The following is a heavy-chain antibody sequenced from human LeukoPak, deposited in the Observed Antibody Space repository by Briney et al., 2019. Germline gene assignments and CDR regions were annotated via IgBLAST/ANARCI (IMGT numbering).Heavy chain of an antibody. J-gene: IGHJ4*02. CDR1: GGSISSSSYY. D-gene: IGHD6-19*01. CDR2: IYYSGST. Sequence: SETLSLTCTVSGGSISSSSYYWGWSRQPPGKGLEWIGSIYYSGSTYYNPSLKSRVTISVDTSKNQFSLKLSSVTAADTAVYYCARHPSVAVAGTGGGYWGQGTLVTVSS. CDR3: ARHPSVAVAGTGGGY. V-gene: IGHV4-39*01.